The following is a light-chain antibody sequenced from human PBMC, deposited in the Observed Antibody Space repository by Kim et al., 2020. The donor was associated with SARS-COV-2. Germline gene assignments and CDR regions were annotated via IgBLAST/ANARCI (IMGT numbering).Light chain of an antibody. J-gene: IGLJ2*01. V-gene: IGLV3-19*01. CDR2: GKN. Sequence: VALGQTVRITCQGDSRRSYYATWYQQKPGQAPILVIYGKNNRPSGNPDRFSGSSSGNTASLTITGTQAGDEADYYCNSRDSNDNVVFGGGTQLTVL. CDR1: SRRSYY. CDR3: NSRDSNDNVV.